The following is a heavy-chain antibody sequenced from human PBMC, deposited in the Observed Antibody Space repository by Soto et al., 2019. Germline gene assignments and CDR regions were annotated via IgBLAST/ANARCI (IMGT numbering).Heavy chain of an antibody. D-gene: IGHD1-1*01. Sequence: VQLVQAGAAVKKPGASVKVSCKASGYTFTSYGIRWVRQAPGQGLEWMGWISAYNGNTNYAQQLQGRVTMTTDTSTSTAYMELRSLRSEDTAVYYCARDTRNDGNWFDPWGQGTLVTVSS. V-gene: IGHV1-18*01. CDR3: ARDTRNDGNWFDP. CDR1: GYTFTSYG. CDR2: ISAYNGNT. J-gene: IGHJ5*02.